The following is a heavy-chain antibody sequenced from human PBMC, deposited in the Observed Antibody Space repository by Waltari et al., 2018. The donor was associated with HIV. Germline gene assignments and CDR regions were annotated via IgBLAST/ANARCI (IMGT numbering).Heavy chain of an antibody. V-gene: IGHV1-2*02. CDR3: ARRSWDL. Sequence: QVQLVQSGAEVKKPGGSVKVSCKASGYTVTDYYVHWVRQAPGQRLEWMGWINPKSGGRKFAQKFQGRVTMTWDTSITTAYMELHRLRSDDTAVYYCARRSWDLWGQGTLLTVSS. CDR2: INPKSGGR. J-gene: IGHJ5*02. CDR1: GYTVTDYY.